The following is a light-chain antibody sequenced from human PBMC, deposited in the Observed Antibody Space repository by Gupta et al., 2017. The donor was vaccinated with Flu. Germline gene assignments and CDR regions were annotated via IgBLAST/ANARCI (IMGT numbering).Light chain of an antibody. CDR2: GAS. V-gene: IGKV3-20*01. CDR1: QSFSSSV. CDR3: QQYGSSPST. J-gene: IGKJ3*01. Sequence: EIVLTQSPGTLSLSPGERATVSCRASQSFSSSVLAWYQQKPGQAPRLLIYGASNRAAGVPERLSGSGSGTDFTLTIIRLEPEDFAMYYGQQYGSSPSTFGTGTKVDLK.